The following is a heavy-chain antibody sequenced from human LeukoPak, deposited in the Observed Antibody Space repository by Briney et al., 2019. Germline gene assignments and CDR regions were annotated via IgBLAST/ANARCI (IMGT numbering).Heavy chain of an antibody. Sequence: SKTLSLTCTVSGGSISSYYWSWIRQPPGEGLEWVGYIYYSGRTNYNTSLKSRVTISVDTSKHQFSLKLSSVTAADTAVYYCARSRYDFWSGYYENYYYYGMDVWGQGTTVTVSS. J-gene: IGHJ6*02. V-gene: IGHV4-59*01. CDR1: GGSISSYY. CDR3: ARSRYDFWSGYYENYYYYGMDV. CDR2: IYYSGRT. D-gene: IGHD3-3*01.